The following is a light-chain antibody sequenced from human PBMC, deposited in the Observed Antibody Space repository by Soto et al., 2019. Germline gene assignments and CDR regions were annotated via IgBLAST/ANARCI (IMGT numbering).Light chain of an antibody. CDR2: GAS. CDR1: QTVSRNF. CDR3: QQYGGSPQT. J-gene: IGKJ1*01. Sequence: EIVLTQSPGTLSLSPGEGATLSCNATQTVSRNFLAWYQQKPGQAPRLVIYGASSRATDIPDRFSGSGSGTDFTLTISRLEPEDAAVYYCQQYGGSPQTFGQGTKVEIK. V-gene: IGKV3-20*01.